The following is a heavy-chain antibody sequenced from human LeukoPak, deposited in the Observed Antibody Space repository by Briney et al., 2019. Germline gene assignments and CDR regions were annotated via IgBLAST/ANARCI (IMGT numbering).Heavy chain of an antibody. V-gene: IGHV4-34*01. CDR3: ARQPLDLMITFGGDAIFDY. D-gene: IGHD3-16*01. Sequence: PSETLSLTCAVYGGSFSGYYWSWIRQPPGKGLEWIGEINHSGSTNYNPSLKSRVTISVDTSKNQFSLKLSSVTAADTAVYYCARQPLDLMITFGGDAIFDYWGQGTLVTVSS. CDR2: INHSGST. CDR1: GGSFSGYY. J-gene: IGHJ4*02.